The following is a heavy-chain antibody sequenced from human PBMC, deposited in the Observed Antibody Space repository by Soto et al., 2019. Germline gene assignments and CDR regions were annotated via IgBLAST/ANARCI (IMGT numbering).Heavy chain of an antibody. CDR1: GGTFSTYA. CDR2: IIPIFDRT. Sequence: SVKVSCKASGGTFSTYAVTWLRQAPGQGLEWMGTIIPIFDRTNYAQKFQGRVTITADESTNTAYMELSSLRSEDTAFYFCARDPAPECSGGSCRYYFGMDVWGQGTTVTVSS. J-gene: IGHJ6*02. CDR3: ARDPAPECSGGSCRYYFGMDV. D-gene: IGHD2-15*01. V-gene: IGHV1-69*13.